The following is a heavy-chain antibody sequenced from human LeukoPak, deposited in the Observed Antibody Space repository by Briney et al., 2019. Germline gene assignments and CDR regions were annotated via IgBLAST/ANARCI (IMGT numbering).Heavy chain of an antibody. D-gene: IGHD5-12*01. J-gene: IGHJ4*02. CDR3: ARGNGGYAVY. V-gene: IGHV4-59*01. CDR2: IYYSGST. Sequence: SETLSLTCTVSGGSISSYYWSWIRQPPGKGLEWIGYIYYSGSTNYNPSLKSRVTISVDTSKNQFSLKLSSVTAADTAIFYCARGNGGYAVYWGQGTQVTVSS. CDR1: GGSISSYY.